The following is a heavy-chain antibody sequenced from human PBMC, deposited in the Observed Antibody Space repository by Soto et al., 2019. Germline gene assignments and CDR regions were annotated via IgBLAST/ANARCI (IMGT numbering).Heavy chain of an antibody. CDR2: ISVYSGDT. CDR3: ARNPPDGSGTYGRGGMDV. Sequence: VQLVQSETEVKKPGASVKVSCKASGYSFSSYGISWVRQAPGQGLEWMGWISVYSGDTKYTQKLQGRVTMTTDTSTSTAYMDLRSLRFGATAVYYCARNPPDGSGTYGRGGMDVWGQGTTVIGSS. V-gene: IGHV1-18*04. J-gene: IGHJ6*02. CDR1: GYSFSSYG. D-gene: IGHD3-10*01.